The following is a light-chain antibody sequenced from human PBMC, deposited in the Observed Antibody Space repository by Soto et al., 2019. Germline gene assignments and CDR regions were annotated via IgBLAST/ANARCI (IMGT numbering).Light chain of an antibody. V-gene: IGKV1-5*03. CDR2: EAS. CDR1: QNINSW. J-gene: IGKJ1*01. CDR3: QQYNSYSPT. Sequence: DIHMTQSPSTLSASVGDRVTITCRASQNINSWLAWYQQKPGKAPKLLIYEASSLEKGVPARFSGSGSETEFTLTISGLQPGDSATYYCQQYNSYSPTFGQGTKVDIK.